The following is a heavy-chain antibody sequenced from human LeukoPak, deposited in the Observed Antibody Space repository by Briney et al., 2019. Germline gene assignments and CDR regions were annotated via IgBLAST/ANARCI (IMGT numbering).Heavy chain of an antibody. CDR3: AREADTAMAHFDY. Sequence: GGSLRLSCAASGFTFSGYAMHWVRQAPGKGLEWVAVMSYDENNKYYADSVKGRFTISRDNSKNTLYLQMNSLRAEDTAVYYCAREADTAMAHFDYWGQGTLVTVSS. CDR2: MSYDENNK. CDR1: GFTFSGYA. D-gene: IGHD5-18*01. J-gene: IGHJ4*02. V-gene: IGHV3-30-3*01.